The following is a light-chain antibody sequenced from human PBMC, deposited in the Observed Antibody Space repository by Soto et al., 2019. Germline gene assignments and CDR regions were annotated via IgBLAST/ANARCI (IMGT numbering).Light chain of an antibody. CDR1: QSISSW. CDR2: KAS. CDR3: QQYHTYPCT. Sequence: DIQMTQSPSTLSASVGDRVTITCRASQSISSWLAWYQQKPGKAPNLLIYKASSLESGVPSRFSGSGSWTEFTLTISSLQPDDFATYYCQQYHTYPCTFGQGTKVEI. J-gene: IGKJ1*01. V-gene: IGKV1-5*03.